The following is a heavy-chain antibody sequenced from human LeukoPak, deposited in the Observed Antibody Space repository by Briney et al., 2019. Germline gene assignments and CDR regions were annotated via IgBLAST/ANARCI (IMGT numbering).Heavy chain of an antibody. CDR3: ARDGLVGAQPFDY. Sequence: GGSLRLSCAASGFTFDDYGMSWVRQAPGKGLEWVSGINWNGGSTGYADSVKGRFTISRDNSKNTLYLQMNSLRAEDTAVYYCARDGLVGAQPFDYWGQGTLVTVSS. J-gene: IGHJ4*02. D-gene: IGHD1-26*01. CDR1: GFTFDDYG. CDR2: INWNGGST. V-gene: IGHV3-20*04.